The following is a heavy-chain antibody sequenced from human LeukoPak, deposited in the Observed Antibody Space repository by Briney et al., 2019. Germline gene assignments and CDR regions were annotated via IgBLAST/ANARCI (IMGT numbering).Heavy chain of an antibody. V-gene: IGHV1-8*01. Sequence: GASVKVSCKASGYTCTSYDINWVRQATGQGLEWMGWMNPNSGNTGYAQKFQGRVTMTRNTSISTAYMELSSLRSEDTAVYYCARVSQGTAGQDFDYWGQGTLVTVSS. CDR3: ARVSQGTAGQDFDY. D-gene: IGHD1-14*01. J-gene: IGHJ4*02. CDR2: MNPNSGNT. CDR1: GYTCTSYD.